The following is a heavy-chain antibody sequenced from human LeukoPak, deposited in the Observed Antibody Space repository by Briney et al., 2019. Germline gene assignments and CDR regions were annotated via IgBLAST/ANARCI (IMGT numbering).Heavy chain of an antibody. D-gene: IGHD2-2*01. J-gene: IGHJ4*02. CDR2: IKQDGSEK. CDR3: ARVEGRYCSSTSCYVGTIDY. Sequence: GWSLTLSCAASGFTFSSYWMSWVRQAPGKGLERVANIKQDGSEKCYVDSVKGRFNISRDNAKNSLYLQMNSLRAEDTAVYYCARVEGRYCSSTSCYVGTIDYWGQGALVTVSS. CDR1: GFTFSSYW. V-gene: IGHV3-7*01.